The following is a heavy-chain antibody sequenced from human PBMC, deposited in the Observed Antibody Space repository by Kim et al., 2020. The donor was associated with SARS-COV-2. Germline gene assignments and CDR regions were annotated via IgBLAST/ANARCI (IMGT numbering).Heavy chain of an antibody. J-gene: IGHJ4*02. CDR2: IKLDGSER. CDR3: ARVKSGSYRVSDY. Sequence: GGSLRLSCAASGFTFSSFWMSWVRQAPGKGLEWVANIYQGGSEANIKLDGSERNYVDSVKGRFTISRDKAKNSLYLQMNSLRAEDTAVYYCARVKSGSYRVSDYWGQGTLVTVSS. D-gene: IGHD1-26*01. CDR1: GFTFSSFW. V-gene: IGHV3-7*01.